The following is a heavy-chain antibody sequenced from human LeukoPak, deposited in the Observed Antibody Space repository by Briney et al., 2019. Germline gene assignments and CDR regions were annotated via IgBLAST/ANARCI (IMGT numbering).Heavy chain of an antibody. V-gene: IGHV1-69*05. CDR1: RGTLSRYA. CDR2: IIPIFGTA. D-gene: IGHD3-3*01. J-gene: IGHJ6*03. CDR3: ARGITSGPFYDFWSGYSGGYYYYMDV. Sequence: SLNLSCKPSRGTLSRYAISWVRQAPRQGLEWMGGIIPIFGTANYAHKFQRRVTTTRNTSISTAYMELSSLRSEDTAVYYCARGITSGPFYDFWSGYSGGYYYYMDVWGKGTTVTVSS.